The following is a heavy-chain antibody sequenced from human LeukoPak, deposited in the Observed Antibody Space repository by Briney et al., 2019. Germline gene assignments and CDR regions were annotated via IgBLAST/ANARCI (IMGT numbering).Heavy chain of an antibody. CDR2: ISGHNGNT. CDR1: GYNFTTFG. CDR3: TREGTASTGIGPYDF. V-gene: IGHV1-18*01. J-gene: IGHJ4*02. Sequence: ASVKVSCKASGYNFTTFGISWVRQAPGQGLEWLGWISGHNGNTKYIQTVQGRITMTTDTSASTAYMELRSLTSDDTAVYYCTREGTASTGIGPYDFLGQGTLVTVSS. D-gene: IGHD6-13*01.